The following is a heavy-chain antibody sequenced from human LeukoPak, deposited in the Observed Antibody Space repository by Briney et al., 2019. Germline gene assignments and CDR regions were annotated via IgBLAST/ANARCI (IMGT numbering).Heavy chain of an antibody. CDR3: ARDEHHLVQGYYFDY. Sequence: SLRLSCAASGFTFDDYAMHWVRQAPGKGLEWVSGISWNSGSIGYADSVKGRFTISRDNAKNSVYLQMDSLRAEDTALYYCARDEHHLVQGYYFDYWGQGTLVTVSS. J-gene: IGHJ4*02. CDR2: ISWNSGSI. CDR1: GFTFDDYA. D-gene: IGHD6-13*01. V-gene: IGHV3-9*01.